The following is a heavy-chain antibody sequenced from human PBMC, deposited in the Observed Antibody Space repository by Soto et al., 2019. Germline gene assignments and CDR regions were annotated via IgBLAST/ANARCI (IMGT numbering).Heavy chain of an antibody. CDR3: EREAAGILNWFDP. CDR1: GGSISSGGYY. D-gene: IGHD6-13*01. V-gene: IGHV4-31*03. Sequence: QVQLQESGPGLVKPSQTLSLTCTVSGGSISSGGYYWSWIRQHPGKGLEWIGYIYYSGSTYYNPSLKSRVTISVDTSKNQFSLQLSAVTAADTAVYYCEREAAGILNWFDPWGQGTLVTVSS. J-gene: IGHJ5*02. CDR2: IYYSGST.